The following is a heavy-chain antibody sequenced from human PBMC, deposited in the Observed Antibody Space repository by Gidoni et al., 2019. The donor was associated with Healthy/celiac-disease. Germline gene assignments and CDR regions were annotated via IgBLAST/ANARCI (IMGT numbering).Heavy chain of an antibody. CDR3: ARGVGPKSLPEWFDP. CDR1: VFPFRSYW. J-gene: IGHJ5*02. D-gene: IGHD1-26*01. Sequence: VQLVESGGGLVQPGGSLRLSCAASVFPFRSYWVHWVRQAPGKGLVWVSRINSDGSSTSYADSVKGRFTISRDNAKNTLYLQMNSLRAEDTAVYYCARGVGPKSLPEWFDPWGQGTLVTVSS. CDR2: INSDGSST. V-gene: IGHV3-74*01.